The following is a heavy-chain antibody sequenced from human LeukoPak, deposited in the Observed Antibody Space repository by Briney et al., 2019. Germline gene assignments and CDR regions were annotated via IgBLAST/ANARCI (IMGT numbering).Heavy chain of an antibody. V-gene: IGHV4-34*01. CDR1: GGSFSGYY. Sequence: SETLSLTCAVYGGSFSGYYWSWIRQPPGKGLEWIEEINHSGSTNYNPSLKSRVTISVDTSKNQFSLKLSSVTAADTAVYYCARGLVDYYYYYGMDVWGQGTTVTVSS. J-gene: IGHJ6*02. CDR2: INHSGST. CDR3: ARGLVDYYYYYGMDV. D-gene: IGHD3/OR15-3a*01.